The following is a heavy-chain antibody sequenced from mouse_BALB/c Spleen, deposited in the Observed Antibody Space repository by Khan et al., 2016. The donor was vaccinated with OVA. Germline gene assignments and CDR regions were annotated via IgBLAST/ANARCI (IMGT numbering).Heavy chain of an antibody. D-gene: IGHD1-1*01. Sequence: VQLQQPGPGLVKPSQSLSLTCTVTGYSITSDYAWNWIRQFPGNKLEWMGFISYSGNTNYTPSLKSRISITRDTSKNQFFLQLNSVTTEDTATYYCARVYGGDFDYWGQGTTLTVSS. J-gene: IGHJ2*01. V-gene: IGHV3-2*02. CDR1: GYSITSDYA. CDR2: ISYSGNT. CDR3: ARVYGGDFDY.